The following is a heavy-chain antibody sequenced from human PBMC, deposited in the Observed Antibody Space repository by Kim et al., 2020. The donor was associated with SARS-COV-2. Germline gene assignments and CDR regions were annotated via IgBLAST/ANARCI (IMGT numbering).Heavy chain of an antibody. V-gene: IGHV1-2*04. CDR2: INPNSGGT. CDR3: ARGASRFGELFGYYYYYMDV. CDR1: GYTFTGYY. D-gene: IGHD3-10*01. Sequence: ASVKVSCKASGYTFTGYYMHWVRQAPGQGLEWMGWINPNSGGTNYAQKFQGWVTMTRDTSISTAYMELSRLRSDDTAVYYCARGASRFGELFGYYYYYMDVWGKGTTVTVSS. J-gene: IGHJ6*03.